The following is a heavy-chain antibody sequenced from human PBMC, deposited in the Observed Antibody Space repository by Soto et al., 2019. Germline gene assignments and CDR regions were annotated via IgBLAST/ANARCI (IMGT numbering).Heavy chain of an antibody. CDR2: ISYDGSNK. D-gene: IGHD6-13*01. CDR1: GFTFSSYA. CDR3: ARVGKEQQLYYYYGMDV. J-gene: IGHJ6*02. Sequence: PGGSLRLSCAASGFTFSSYAMHWVRQAPGKGLEWVAVISYDGSNKYYADSVKGRFTISRDNSKNTPYLQMNSLRAEDTAVYYCARVGKEQQLYYYYGMDVWGQGTTVTVSS. V-gene: IGHV3-30-3*01.